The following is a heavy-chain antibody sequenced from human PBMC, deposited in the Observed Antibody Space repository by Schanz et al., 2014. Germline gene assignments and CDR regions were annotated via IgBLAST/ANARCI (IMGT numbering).Heavy chain of an antibody. D-gene: IGHD5-18*01. CDR2: ILYDGSKT. V-gene: IGHV3-30*03. CDR1: GFTFRRFG. Sequence: VQMLESGGGLVQPGGSLRLSCVASGFTFRRFGVSWVRQAPGKGLEWVAVILYDGSKTYYADSVKGRFTISRDNSKNTLSLQMNSLRAEDTAVYYCAREEGYGYGPGAFDIWGQGTMVTVSS. CDR3: AREEGYGYGPGAFDI. J-gene: IGHJ3*02.